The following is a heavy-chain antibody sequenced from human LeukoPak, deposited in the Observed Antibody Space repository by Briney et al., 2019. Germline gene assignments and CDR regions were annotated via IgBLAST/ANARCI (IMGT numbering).Heavy chain of an antibody. CDR2: ISTDSLTI. J-gene: IGHJ3*02. CDR3: ARKAQTGSHSGPFDI. D-gene: IGHD1-26*01. CDR1: GFTFSSHA. V-gene: IGHV3-48*04. Sequence: PPGGSLRLPCAASGFTFSSHAMNWVRQAPGKGLEWISSISTDSLTIKYADFVSGQFTISRDNAEHLLFLQMNSLRAEDTAVYYCARKAQTGSHSGPFDIWGQGTLVTVSS.